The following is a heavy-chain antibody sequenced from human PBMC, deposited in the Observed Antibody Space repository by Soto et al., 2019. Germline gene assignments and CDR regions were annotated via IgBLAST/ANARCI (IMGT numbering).Heavy chain of an antibody. CDR2: VSHSGRT. V-gene: IGHV4-59*13. CDR3: ARVAMENYHDMWSGSTSSALDV. J-gene: IGHJ6*02. Sequence: SETLSLTCKVSGGSMRGYSWSWIRQTPGEGLEWIGYVSHSGRTDYSPSLKNRVTISLDMSKNHFALHVISVDPADTAVYYCARVAMENYHDMWSGSTSSALDVWGQGTTVTVSS. D-gene: IGHD3-3*01. CDR1: GGSMRGYS.